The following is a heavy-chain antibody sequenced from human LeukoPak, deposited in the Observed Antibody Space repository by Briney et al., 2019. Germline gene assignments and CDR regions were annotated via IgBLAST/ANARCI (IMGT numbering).Heavy chain of an antibody. CDR1: RYTFTSYD. V-gene: IGHV1-8*01. CDR2: MNANSGDT. D-gene: IGHD3-10*01. CDR3: ARGGTYLPFGY. Sequence: GASVKVSCKASRYTFTSYDINWVRQATGQGLEWMGWMNANSGDTGYAQNFQGRVTMTRNTSISTAYMELSSLRSEDTAIYYCARGGTYLPFGYWGQGTLVTVSS. J-gene: IGHJ4*02.